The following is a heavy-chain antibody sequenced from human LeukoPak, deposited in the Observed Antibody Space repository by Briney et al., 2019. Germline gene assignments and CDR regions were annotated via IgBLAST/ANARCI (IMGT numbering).Heavy chain of an antibody. D-gene: IGHD4-17*01. Sequence: GASVKVSCKASGYTFTGYYIHWVRQAPGQGLEWMGWINPNNGGTNYAQKFQGRVTMTRDTSISTAYMELNSLRAEDTAVYYCAKDLNGDEWFDPWGQGTLVTVSS. CDR2: INPNNGGT. CDR3: AKDLNGDEWFDP. V-gene: IGHV1-2*02. J-gene: IGHJ5*02. CDR1: GYTFTGYY.